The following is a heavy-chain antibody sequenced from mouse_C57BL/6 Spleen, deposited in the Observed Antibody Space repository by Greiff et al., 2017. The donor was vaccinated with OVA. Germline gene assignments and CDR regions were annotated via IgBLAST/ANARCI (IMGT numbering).Heavy chain of an antibody. D-gene: IGHD1-1*01. J-gene: IGHJ4*01. V-gene: IGHV8-8*01. CDR2: ILLVDAT. Sequence: QVTLKVCGPGILQPSQTLSLTFSFFWFSLRTFGLGVCCILQPSGQCLDLLSPILLVDATYYNPALKSRLTISKDTSKNQVFLKIANVDTADTATYYCARFSRTYAMDYWGQGTSVTVSS. CDR1: WFSLRTFGLG. CDR3: ARFSRTYAMDY.